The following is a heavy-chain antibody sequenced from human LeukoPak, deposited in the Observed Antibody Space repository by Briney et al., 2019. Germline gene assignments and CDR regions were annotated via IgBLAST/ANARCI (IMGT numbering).Heavy chain of an antibody. V-gene: IGHV3-33*01. CDR2: IWYDASNK. Sequence: GGSLRLSCAASGFTFSSYGMHWVRQAPGKGLEWVAVIWYDASNKYYADSVKGRFSISRDNSKNTLYLQMNSLRAEDTAVYYCASARGSNYGSLGDWGQRTLVTVSS. CDR1: GFTFSSYG. CDR3: ASARGSNYGSLGD. J-gene: IGHJ4*02. D-gene: IGHD5-18*01.